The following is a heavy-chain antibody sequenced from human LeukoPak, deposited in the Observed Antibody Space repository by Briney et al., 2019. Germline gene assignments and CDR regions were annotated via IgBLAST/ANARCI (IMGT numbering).Heavy chain of an antibody. CDR1: GFTFSSYA. V-gene: IGHV3-23*01. CDR2: ISGSGGST. D-gene: IGHD6-13*01. Sequence: GGSLRLSCAASGFTFSSYAMSWVRQAPGKGLEWVSAISGSGGSTYYADSVKGRFTISRDNSKNTLYLQMNSLRAEDTAVYYCARYHTAAGTLYDAFDIWGQGTMVTVSS. J-gene: IGHJ3*02. CDR3: ARYHTAAGTLYDAFDI.